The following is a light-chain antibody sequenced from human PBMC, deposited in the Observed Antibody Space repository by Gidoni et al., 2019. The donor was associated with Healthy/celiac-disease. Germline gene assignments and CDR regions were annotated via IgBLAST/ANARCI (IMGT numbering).Light chain of an antibody. V-gene: IGLV1-40*01. J-gene: IGLJ2*01. CDR3: QSYDSSLSVV. Sequence: QSVRKQPPSVSGAPGQRGTIPCTGSSSNIGAGYDVHWYQQLPGTAPKLLSYGNSNRPSGVPDRFSGSNSGTSASLAITVLQAEDEADYYCQSYDSSLSVVFGGGTKLTVL. CDR2: GNS. CDR1: SSNIGAGYD.